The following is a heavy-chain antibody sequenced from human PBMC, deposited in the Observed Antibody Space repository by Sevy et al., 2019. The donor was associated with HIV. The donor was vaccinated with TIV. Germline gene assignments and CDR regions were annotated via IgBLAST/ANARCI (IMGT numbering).Heavy chain of an antibody. CDR2: ISYDGSNK. CDR3: AKDLWYYYGSGSYYKSIIIYYYGMDV. Sequence: GGSLRLSCAASGFTFSSYGMHWVRQAPGKGLEWVAVISYDGSNKYYADSVKGRFTISRDNSKSRLYLQMNSLRAEDTAVYYSAKDLWYYYGSGSYYKSIIIYYYGMDVWGQGTTVTVSS. J-gene: IGHJ6*02. D-gene: IGHD3-10*01. CDR1: GFTFSSYG. V-gene: IGHV3-30*18.